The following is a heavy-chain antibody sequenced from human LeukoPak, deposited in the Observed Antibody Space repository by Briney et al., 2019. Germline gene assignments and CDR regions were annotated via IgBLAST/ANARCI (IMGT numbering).Heavy chain of an antibody. D-gene: IGHD5-12*01. CDR1: GFTFSSYG. J-gene: IGHJ3*02. CDR2: ISYDGSNK. V-gene: IGHV3-30*03. Sequence: PGRSLRLSCAASGFTFSSYGMHWVRQAPGKGLEWVAVISYDGSNKYYADSVKGRFTISRDNSKNTLYLQMNSLRAEDTAVYYCALRGPDSGFGAFDIWGQGTMVTVSS. CDR3: ALRGPDSGFGAFDI.